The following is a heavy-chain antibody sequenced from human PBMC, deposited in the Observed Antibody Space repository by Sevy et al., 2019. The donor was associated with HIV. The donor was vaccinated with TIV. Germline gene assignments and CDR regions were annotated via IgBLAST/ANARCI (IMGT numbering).Heavy chain of an antibody. D-gene: IGHD3-16*02. CDR3: ARDGPGVVWGSYRFHYFDY. CDR2: ISYDGSNK. CDR1: GFTFSSYA. Sequence: GGCLRLSCAASGFTFSSYAMHWVRQAPGKGLEWVAVISYDGSNKYYADSVKGRFTISRDNSKNTLYLQMNSLRAEDTAVYYCARDGPGVVWGSYRFHYFDYWGQGTLVTVSS. J-gene: IGHJ4*02. V-gene: IGHV3-30-3*01.